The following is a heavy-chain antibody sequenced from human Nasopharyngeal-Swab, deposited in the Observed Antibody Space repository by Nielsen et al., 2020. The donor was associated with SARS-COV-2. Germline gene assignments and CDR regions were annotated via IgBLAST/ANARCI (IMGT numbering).Heavy chain of an antibody. D-gene: IGHD6-13*01. V-gene: IGHV1-69*01. J-gene: IGHJ6*02. CDR2: LIPIFGTA. CDR3: ARISAAPPPYYGMDV. Sequence: KVSCKASGGTFSSYAISWVRQAPGQGLEWMGGLIPIFGTANYAQKFQGRVTITADESTSTAYMELSSLRSEDTAVYYCARISAAPPPYYGMDVCGQVTTVTVSS. CDR1: GGTFSSYA.